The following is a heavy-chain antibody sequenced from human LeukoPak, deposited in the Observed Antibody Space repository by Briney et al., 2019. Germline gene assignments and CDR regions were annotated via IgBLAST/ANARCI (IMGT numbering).Heavy chain of an antibody. V-gene: IGHV4-39*07. CDR1: GGSISSSSYY. D-gene: IGHD1-7*01. CDR3: ARKQTGTMYDV. Sequence: PSETLSFTCIVPGGSISSSSYYWAWLRQSPGKGLEWIGTFSSGGSAYYNPSLTSRVSISKDTSDNQFSLRLYSVTAADTAVYYCARKQTGTMYDVWGQGTQVTVSS. J-gene: IGHJ4*02. CDR2: FSSGGSA.